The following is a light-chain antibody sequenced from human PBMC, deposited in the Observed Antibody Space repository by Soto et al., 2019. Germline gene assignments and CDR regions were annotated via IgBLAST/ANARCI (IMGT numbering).Light chain of an antibody. CDR3: SSYAGSNNFV. V-gene: IGLV2-8*01. Sequence: QSALTQPPSASGFPGQSVTISCTGTSSDVGYYDYVSWYQQHPDKAPKLVIYEVTKRPSGVPDRVSASKSGNTASLTVSGLRAEDDADYYCSSYAGSNNFVFGSGTKVTVL. CDR2: EVT. CDR1: SSDVGYYDY. J-gene: IGLJ1*01.